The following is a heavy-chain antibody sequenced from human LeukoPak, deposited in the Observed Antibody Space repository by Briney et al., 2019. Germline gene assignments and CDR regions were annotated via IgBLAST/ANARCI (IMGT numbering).Heavy chain of an antibody. V-gene: IGHV1-18*01. Sequence: ASVKVSCKASGYTFTSYGISWVRQAPGQGLEWMGWISAYNGNTNYAQKLQGRVTMTTDTSTSTAYMELSSLRSEDTAVYYCARGRVVTATDNYYYYGMDVWGQGTTVTVSS. J-gene: IGHJ6*02. CDR1: GYTFTSYG. CDR3: ARGRVVTATDNYYYYGMDV. CDR2: ISAYNGNT. D-gene: IGHD2-21*02.